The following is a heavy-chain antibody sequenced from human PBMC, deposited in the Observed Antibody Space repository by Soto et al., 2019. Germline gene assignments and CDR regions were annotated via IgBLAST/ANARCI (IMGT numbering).Heavy chain of an antibody. V-gene: IGHV4-31*03. CDR2: INYSGST. Sequence: QVQLQESGPGLVKPSQTLSLTCTVTGGSINSGSYYWSWIRQHPGKGLEWIGNINYSGSTYYNPSLNRRVIMSVDASQNQFFLKLTSVTAADTAVYYCARDRLMGQYFGSWGQGTLVTVSS. CDR1: GGSINSGSYY. D-gene: IGHD3-10*01. J-gene: IGHJ4*02. CDR3: ARDRLMGQYFGS.